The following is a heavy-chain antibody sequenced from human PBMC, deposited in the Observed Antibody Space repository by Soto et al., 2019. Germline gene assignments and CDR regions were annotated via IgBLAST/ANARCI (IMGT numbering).Heavy chain of an antibody. CDR3: VRRGAAGGIRDYMDV. CDR2: IYDSGST. D-gene: IGHD6-13*01. CDR1: GGSIISYY. V-gene: IGHV4-59*08. Sequence: KTSETLSLTCTVSGGSIISYYWSWVRQPPGKGLEWIGYIYDSGSTNYNPSLKSRVTISVDTSKNQFSLKLSSVTAADTAVYHCVRRGAAGGIRDYMDVWGRGTTVTVSS. J-gene: IGHJ6*03.